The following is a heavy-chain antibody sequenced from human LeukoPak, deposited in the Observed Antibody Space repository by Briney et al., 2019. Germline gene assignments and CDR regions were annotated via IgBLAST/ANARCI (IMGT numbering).Heavy chain of an antibody. J-gene: IGHJ4*02. CDR3: AKGLEGFFDY. CDR2: ISGSGGST. CDR1: GFTFSSYA. D-gene: IGHD1-1*01. Sequence: QPGGSLRLSCAASGFTFSSYAMSWVRQAPGKGLEWVSAISGSGGSTYYADSVKGRFTISRDNSKNKLFLQMNSLRADDTAVYYCAKGLEGFFDYWGQGTLVTVSS. V-gene: IGHV3-23*01.